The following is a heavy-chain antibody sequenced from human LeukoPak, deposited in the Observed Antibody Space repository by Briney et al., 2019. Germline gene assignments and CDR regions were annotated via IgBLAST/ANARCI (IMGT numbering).Heavy chain of an antibody. CDR3: ARRSSTVVNPHSLSQRDYYMDV. V-gene: IGHV4-39*01. J-gene: IGHJ6*03. Sequence: IPSETLSLTCTVSGGSISSSSYYWGWIRQPPGKGLEWIGSIYYSGSTYYNPSLKSRVTISVDTSKNQFSLKLSSVTAADTAVYYCARRSSTVVNPHSLSQRDYYMDVWGKGTTVTVS. CDR1: GGSISSSSYY. D-gene: IGHD4-23*01. CDR2: IYYSGST.